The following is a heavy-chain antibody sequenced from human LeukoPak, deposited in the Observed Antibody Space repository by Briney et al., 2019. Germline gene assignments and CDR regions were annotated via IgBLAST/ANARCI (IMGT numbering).Heavy chain of an antibody. CDR1: GFTFSSYE. Sequence: GGSLRLSCAASGFTFSSYEMNWVRQAPGKGLEWVAVVSNDETNKDYGNSVKGRFTIARDNSKNTLYLQMNSLRVEDTAVYYCVLGHYGGLFDNWGQGALVTVSS. J-gene: IGHJ4*02. V-gene: IGHV3-30*04. D-gene: IGHD4-23*01. CDR2: VSNDETNK. CDR3: VLGHYGGLFDN.